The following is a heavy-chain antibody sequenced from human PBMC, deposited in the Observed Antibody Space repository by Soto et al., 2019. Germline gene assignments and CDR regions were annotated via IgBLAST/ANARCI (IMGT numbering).Heavy chain of an antibody. CDR3: ARTAVWGGWYRYYNYGMDV. J-gene: IGHJ6*01. D-gene: IGHD6-19*01. CDR1: GYSFTSYW. Sequence: PGESLKISCKGSGYSFTSYWISWVRQMPGKGLEWMGRIDPSDSYTNYSPSFQGHVTISADKSISTAYLQWSSLKASDTAMYYFARTAVWGGWYRYYNYGMDVLCQGATHTVSS. V-gene: IGHV5-10-1*01. CDR2: IDPSDSYT.